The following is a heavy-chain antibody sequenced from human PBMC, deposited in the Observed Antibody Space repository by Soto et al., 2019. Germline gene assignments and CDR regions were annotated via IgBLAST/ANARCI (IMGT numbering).Heavy chain of an antibody. CDR1: GFTFRSDW. CDR3: ASTVLAARPGSTYYYYGMDV. D-gene: IGHD2-2*01. J-gene: IGHJ6*02. V-gene: IGHV3-74*03. CDR2: IDNDVSST. Sequence: GGSLRLSCAASGFTFRSDWMHWFRQAPGKGLMWVSHIDNDVSSTTYADSVRGRFTISRDNAKNTLYLQMNILRAEDTAVYYCASTVLAARPGSTYYYYGMDVWGQRTTVTVSS.